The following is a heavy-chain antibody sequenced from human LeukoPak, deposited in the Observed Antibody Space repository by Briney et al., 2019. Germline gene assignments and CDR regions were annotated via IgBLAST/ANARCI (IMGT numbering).Heavy chain of an antibody. J-gene: IGHJ6*04. CDR2: ITRDGSST. CDR1: GFTFSSSW. CDR3: ARDPGYESWSPFWGGMDV. D-gene: IGHD3-16*01. Sequence: GGSLRLSCAASGFTFSSSWMHWVRQAPGKGRVWVSRITRDGSSTTYADSVKGRFTTSRDNAKNTLYLQMDSLRDDDTAVYYCARDPGYESWSPFWGGMDVWGNGTTVIVSS. V-gene: IGHV3-74*01.